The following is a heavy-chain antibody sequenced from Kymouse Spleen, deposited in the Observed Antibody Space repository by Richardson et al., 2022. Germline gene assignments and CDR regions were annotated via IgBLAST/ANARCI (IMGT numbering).Heavy chain of an antibody. CDR3: AKDRSTMVRGVIITWYYYYGMDV. Sequence: EVQLVESGGGLVQPGGSLRLSCAASGFTFSSYAMSWVRQAPGKGLEWVSAISGSGGSTYYADSVKGRFTISRDNSKNTLYLQMNSLRAEDTAVYYCAKDRSTMVRGVIITWYYYYGMDVWGQGTTVTVSS. V-gene: IGHV3-23*04. CDR1: GFTFSSYA. CDR2: ISGSGGST. D-gene: IGHD3-10*01. J-gene: IGHJ6*02.